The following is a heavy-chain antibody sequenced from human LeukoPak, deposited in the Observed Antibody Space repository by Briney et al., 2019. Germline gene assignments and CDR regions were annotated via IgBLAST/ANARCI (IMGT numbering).Heavy chain of an antibody. V-gene: IGHV3-15*01. CDR3: AAITMIVVVIHY. CDR1: GFTFSTYT. Sequence: GGSLRLSCAASGFTFSTYTMNWVRQAPGKGLEWVGRIKSKTDGGTIDYATPVKGRFTISRDDSKNTLYMQMNSLKTEDTAVYYCAAITMIVVVIHYWGQGTLVTVSS. J-gene: IGHJ4*02. D-gene: IGHD3-22*01. CDR2: IKSKTDGGTI.